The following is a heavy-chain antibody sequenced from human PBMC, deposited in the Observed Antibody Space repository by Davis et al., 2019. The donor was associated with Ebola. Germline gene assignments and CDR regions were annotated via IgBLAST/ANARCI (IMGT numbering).Heavy chain of an antibody. V-gene: IGHV4-39*01. Sequence: MPSETLSLTCTVSGASISSRRYYWGWIRQPPGKGLEWVGCFSYGDNTHYYNPSLRSRVTISVDTSRNQFSLKLSSATAADTAVYYCARPWYSGTYYDAYDIWGQGTMVAVSS. CDR2: FSYGDNT. CDR3: ARPWYSGTYYDAYDI. J-gene: IGHJ3*02. D-gene: IGHD1-26*01. CDR1: GASISSRRYY.